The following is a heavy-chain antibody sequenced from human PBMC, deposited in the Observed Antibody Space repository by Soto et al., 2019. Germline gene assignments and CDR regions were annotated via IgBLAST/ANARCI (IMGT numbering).Heavy chain of an antibody. Sequence: GASVKVSCKASGYTFTSYYMHWVRQAPGQGLEWMGIINPSGGSTSYAQKFQGRVTMTRDTSTSTVYMELSSLRSEDTAVYYCAREPLYCSGGSCQAINWFDPWGQGTLVTVSS. CDR2: INPSGGST. D-gene: IGHD2-15*01. J-gene: IGHJ5*02. V-gene: IGHV1-46*03. CDR3: AREPLYCSGGSCQAINWFDP. CDR1: GYTFTSYY.